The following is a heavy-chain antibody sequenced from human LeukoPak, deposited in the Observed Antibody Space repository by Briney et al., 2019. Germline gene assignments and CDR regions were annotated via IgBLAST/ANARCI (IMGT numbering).Heavy chain of an antibody. CDR3: ARGNYDSSGFWFRSPDY. CDR2: IYYSGST. V-gene: IGHV4-31*03. Sequence: SETLSLTCTVSGGSIRSGVYHWSWIRQHPGKGLEWIGYIYYSGSTYYNPSLKSRVTISVDTSKNQFSLKLSSVTAADTAVYYCARGNYDSSGFWFRSPDYWGQGTLVTVSS. CDR1: GGSIRSGVYH. D-gene: IGHD3-22*01. J-gene: IGHJ4*02.